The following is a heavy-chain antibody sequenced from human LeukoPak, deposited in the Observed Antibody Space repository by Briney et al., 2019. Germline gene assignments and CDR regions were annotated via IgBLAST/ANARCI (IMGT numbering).Heavy chain of an antibody. J-gene: IGHJ3*02. CDR1: GFTFSSYS. Sequence: GGSLRLSCAASGFTFSSYSMNWVRQAPGKGLEWVSYISSSSSTIYYADSVKGRFTISRDNAKNSLYLQMNSLRAEDTAVYYCARKGQWLVYDAFDIWGQGTMVTVSS. D-gene: IGHD6-19*01. V-gene: IGHV3-48*04. CDR3: ARKGQWLVYDAFDI. CDR2: ISSSSSTI.